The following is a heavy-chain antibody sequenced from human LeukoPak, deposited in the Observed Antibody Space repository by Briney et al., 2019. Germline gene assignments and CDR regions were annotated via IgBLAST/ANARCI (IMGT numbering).Heavy chain of an antibody. CDR1: GFTFSSYA. V-gene: IGHV3-23*01. J-gene: IGHJ4*02. Sequence: PGGSLRLSCAASGFTFSSYAMSWVRQAPGKGLEWVSTVSGSGGSTYYADSVKGRFTISRDNSKNTLYLQMNSLRADDTAVYYCAKEGCSSTSCYSDYWCQGTLVTVSS. D-gene: IGHD2-2*01. CDR2: VSGSGGST. CDR3: AKEGCSSTSCYSDY.